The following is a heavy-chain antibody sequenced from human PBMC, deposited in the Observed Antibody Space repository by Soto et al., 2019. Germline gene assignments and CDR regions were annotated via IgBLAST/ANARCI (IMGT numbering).Heavy chain of an antibody. D-gene: IGHD3-22*01. V-gene: IGHV4-61*01. Sequence: SETLSLTCTVSGGSVSSGSYYWSWIRQPPGKGLEWIGYIYYSGSTNYNPSLKSRVTISVDTSKNQFSLKLSSVTAADTAVYYCARGFYYYDRGYAFDIWGQGTMVTV. J-gene: IGHJ3*02. CDR3: ARGFYYYDRGYAFDI. CDR2: IYYSGST. CDR1: GGSVSSGSYY.